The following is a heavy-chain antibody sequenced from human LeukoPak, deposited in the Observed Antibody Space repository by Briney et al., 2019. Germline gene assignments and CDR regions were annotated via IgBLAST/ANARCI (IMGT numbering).Heavy chain of an antibody. J-gene: IGHJ5*02. Sequence: GASVKVSCKASGYTFTCYGISWVRQAPGQGLEWMGWISAYNGNTNYAQKLQGRVTMTTDTSTSTAYMELRSLRSDDTAVYYCARAGLRNIVVVAAIASWFDPWGQGTLVTVSS. CDR1: GYTFTCYG. CDR2: ISAYNGNT. V-gene: IGHV1-18*01. CDR3: ARAGLRNIVVVAAIASWFDP. D-gene: IGHD2-21*02.